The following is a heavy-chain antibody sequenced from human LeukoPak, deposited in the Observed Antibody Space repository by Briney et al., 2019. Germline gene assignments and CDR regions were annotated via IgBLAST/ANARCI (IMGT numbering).Heavy chain of an antibody. D-gene: IGHD4-17*01. V-gene: IGHV3-48*04. Sequence: PGGSLSLSCGASGFLFRSYSMNWVRQAPGKGLEWVAYITAGSDVIYYADSVKGRFTISRDNAKNSVYLQMNRLRAEDTATYYCARTIYGASKGELDSWGQGTLVTVSS. CDR1: GFLFRSYS. CDR2: ITAGSDVI. J-gene: IGHJ5*01. CDR3: ARTIYGASKGELDS.